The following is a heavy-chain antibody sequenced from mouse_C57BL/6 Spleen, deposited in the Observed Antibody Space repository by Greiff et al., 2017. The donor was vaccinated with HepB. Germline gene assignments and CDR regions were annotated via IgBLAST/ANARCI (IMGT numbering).Heavy chain of an antibody. CDR1: GYAFSSSW. CDR2: IYPGDGDT. J-gene: IGHJ4*01. CDR3: ARSEDMRLRRYYAMDY. D-gene: IGHD2-4*01. V-gene: IGHV1-82*01. Sequence: QVQLQQSGPELVKPGASVKISCKASGYAFSSSWMNWVKQRPGKGLEWIGRIYPGDGDTNYNGKFKGKATLTADKSSSTAYMQLSSLTSEDSAVYFCARSEDMRLRRYYAMDYWGQGTSVTVSS.